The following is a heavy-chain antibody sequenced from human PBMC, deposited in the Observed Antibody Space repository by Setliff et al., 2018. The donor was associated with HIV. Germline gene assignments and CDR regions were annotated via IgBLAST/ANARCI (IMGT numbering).Heavy chain of an antibody. CDR2: IYTNGST. J-gene: IGHJ6*03. D-gene: IGHD1-26*01. V-gene: IGHV4-4*08. CDR3: ARIVRWELVATSTFFYYYMDV. Sequence: SETLSLTCTVSGGSISSYFWSWIRQPPGKGLEWIGYIYTNGSTNYNPSLKSRVTISVDTSKNQFSLKLSSVTAADTAVYYCARIVRWELVATSTFFYYYMDVWGKGTTVTVSS. CDR1: GGSISSYF.